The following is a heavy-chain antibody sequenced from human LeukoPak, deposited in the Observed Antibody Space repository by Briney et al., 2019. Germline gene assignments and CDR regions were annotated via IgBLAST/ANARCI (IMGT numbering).Heavy chain of an antibody. J-gene: IGHJ3*02. CDR2: MYSGGST. CDR1: GFTVSSNY. CDR3: ARFRLRLGELSLGDAFDI. D-gene: IGHD3-16*02. V-gene: IGHV3-66*01. Sequence: PGGSPRLSCAASGFTVSSNYMSWVRQAPGKGLEWVSVMYSGGSTYYADSVKGRFTISRDNSKNTLYLQMNSLRAEDTAVYYCARFRLRLGELSLGDAFDIWGQGTMVTVSS.